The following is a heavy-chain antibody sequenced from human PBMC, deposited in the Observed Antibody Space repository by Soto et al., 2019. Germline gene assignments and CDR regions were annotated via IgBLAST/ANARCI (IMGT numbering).Heavy chain of an antibody. CDR2: ISAYSGNT. J-gene: IGHJ6*02. CDR3: ARDLSGVYYYYGMDV. CDR1: GYTFTSYG. Sequence: ASVKVSCKASGYTFTSYGISWVRQAPGQGLEWMGWISAYSGNTNYAQKLQGRVTMTTDTSTSTAYMELRSLRSDDTAVYYCARDLSGVYYYYGMDVWGQGTTVTVSS. D-gene: IGHD2-8*01. V-gene: IGHV1-18*04.